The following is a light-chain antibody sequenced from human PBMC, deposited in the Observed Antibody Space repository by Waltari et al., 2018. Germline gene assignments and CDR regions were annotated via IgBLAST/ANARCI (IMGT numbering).Light chain of an antibody. CDR1: RPNIGNTH. Sequence: QSVLTQPPSVSAAPGQTVTISCPGSRPNIGNTHVSWYQQLPKPAPKLLIYDNHKRPSGIPDRFSGSKSGTSATLDIAGLQTGDEADYYCATWDSSLDLVIFGGGTKVTVL. CDR2: DNH. J-gene: IGLJ2*01. V-gene: IGLV1-51*01. CDR3: ATWDSSLDLVI.